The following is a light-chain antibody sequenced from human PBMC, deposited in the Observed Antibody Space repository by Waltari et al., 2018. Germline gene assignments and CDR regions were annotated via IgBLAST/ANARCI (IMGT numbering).Light chain of an antibody. CDR3: QQSYSTPFT. CDR1: QNISNY. V-gene: IGKV1-39*01. J-gene: IGKJ3*01. Sequence: DIQMTQSPSSLSASVGDRVTITCRASQNISNYLNWYQQKPGKAPKLVIYAASSLQSGVPSRFSGSGSGTDVTLTISNLQPEDFATYYCQQSYSTPFTFGPGTKVDIK. CDR2: AAS.